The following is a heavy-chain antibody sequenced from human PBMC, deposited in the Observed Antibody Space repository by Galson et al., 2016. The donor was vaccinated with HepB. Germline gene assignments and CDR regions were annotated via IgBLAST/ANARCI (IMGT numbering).Heavy chain of an antibody. CDR1: GLTFSFYP. D-gene: IGHD3-3*01. CDR2: ISSSSSYT. J-gene: IGHJ6*02. Sequence: SLRLSCAASGLTFSFYPMNWVRQAPGRGLEWVSSISSSSSYTHYADSVKGRFTISRENSKNTLYLQMNSLRAEDTAAYYCAKETYYDFLSGYYSNYYYGVDSGGQGTTVTVSS. CDR3: AKETYYDFLSGYYSNYYYGVDS. V-gene: IGHV3-21*04.